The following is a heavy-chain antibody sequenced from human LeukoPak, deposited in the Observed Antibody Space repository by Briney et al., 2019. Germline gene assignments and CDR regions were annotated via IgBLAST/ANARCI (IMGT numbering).Heavy chain of an antibody. CDR3: AREPQTGYKSPGEYYYGMDV. J-gene: IGHJ6*04. D-gene: IGHD3-9*01. CDR2: IYCSGST. Sequence: SETLSLTCTVSGGSISSGGYYWSWIRQHPGKGLEGIGYIYCSGSTYYNPSLKSRVTISVDTSKNQFSLKLSSVTAADSAVYYCAREPQTGYKSPGEYYYGMDVWGKGTTVTVSS. V-gene: IGHV4-31*03. CDR1: GGSISSGGYY.